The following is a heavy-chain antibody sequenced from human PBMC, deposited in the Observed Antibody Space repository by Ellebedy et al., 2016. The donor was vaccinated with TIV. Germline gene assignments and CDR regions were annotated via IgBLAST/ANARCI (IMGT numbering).Heavy chain of an antibody. D-gene: IGHD5-12*01. Sequence: ASVKVSCKASGFAFASYSFSWVRQAPGHGLEWMGWISAYTGDTSYAQKFRGRVTMTTDASTSTVYMDLTSLRSDDTAVYYCARDMVQGMVATYLWFDNWGQGTLVTVSS. V-gene: IGHV1-18*01. CDR1: GFAFASYS. J-gene: IGHJ4*02. CDR3: ARDMVQGMVATYLWFDN. CDR2: ISAYTGDT.